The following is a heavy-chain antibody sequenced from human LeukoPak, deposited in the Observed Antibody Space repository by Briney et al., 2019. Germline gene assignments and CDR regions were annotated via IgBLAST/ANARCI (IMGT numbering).Heavy chain of an antibody. CDR2: ISYEGSNQ. D-gene: IGHD6-19*01. V-gene: IGHV3-30*03. Sequence: GGSLRLSCAASGFTFSSYGMHWVRQAPGKGLEWVAVISYEGSNQYYADSVKGRFTISRDNSKNMVYLQMNSLRAEDTAVYYCARTREQWQVLDYWSQGTLVTVSS. J-gene: IGHJ4*02. CDR3: ARTREQWQVLDY. CDR1: GFTFSSYG.